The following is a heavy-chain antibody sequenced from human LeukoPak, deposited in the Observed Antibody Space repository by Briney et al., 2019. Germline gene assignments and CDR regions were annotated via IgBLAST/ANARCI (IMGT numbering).Heavy chain of an antibody. Sequence: GGSLRLSCAASGFTFSSYGMSWVRQAPGQGLEWVSVISGSGVSTHYADSVKGRFTISRDNSKNTLYLQMNSLRAEDTAVYYCAKDHGSLGSGLNWGQGTLVTVSS. J-gene: IGHJ4*02. CDR2: ISGSGVST. D-gene: IGHD3-10*01. CDR1: GFTFSSYG. CDR3: AKDHGSLGSGLN. V-gene: IGHV3-23*01.